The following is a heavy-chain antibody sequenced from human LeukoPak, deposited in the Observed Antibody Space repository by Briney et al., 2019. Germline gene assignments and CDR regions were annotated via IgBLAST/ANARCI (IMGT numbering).Heavy chain of an antibody. D-gene: IGHD3-9*01. Sequence: SETLSLTCAVYGGSFSGYYWSWIRQPPGKGLEWIGEINHSGSTNYNPSLKSRVTISVDTSKNQFSLKLSSVTAADTAVYYCARVDILTGYYFGGQGTLVTVSS. CDR2: INHSGST. J-gene: IGHJ4*02. V-gene: IGHV4-34*01. CDR1: GGSFSGYY. CDR3: ARVDILTGYYF.